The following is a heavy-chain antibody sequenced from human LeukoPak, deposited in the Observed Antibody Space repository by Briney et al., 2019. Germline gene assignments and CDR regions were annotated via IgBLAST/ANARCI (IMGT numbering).Heavy chain of an antibody. CDR2: IYYSGST. J-gene: IGHJ4*02. Sequence: PSETLSLTCTVSGGSISSYYWGWIRQPPGKGLEWVGSIYYSGSTYYNPSLKSRVTISVGTSKNQFSLQLTSVTAADTAVYYCARHLGWEPSGYWGQGTLVTVSS. CDR1: GGSISSYY. V-gene: IGHV4-39*01. D-gene: IGHD1-26*01. CDR3: ARHLGWEPSGY.